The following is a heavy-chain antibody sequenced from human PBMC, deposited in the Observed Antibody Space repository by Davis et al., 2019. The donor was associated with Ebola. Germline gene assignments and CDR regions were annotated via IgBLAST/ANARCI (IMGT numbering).Heavy chain of an antibody. CDR2: ISAYNGNT. D-gene: IGHD2-2*01. J-gene: IGHJ3*01. V-gene: IGHV1-18*04. CDR3: ARGVSAVVVPVVTSVFNL. CDR1: GYSFTTHG. Sequence: ASVKVSCKASGYSFTTHGISWVRQAPGQGLEWLGWISAYNGNTNYAQSFQGRVTLTTDTSTSTASMELKFLRSDDTAMYYCARGVSAVVVPVVTSVFNLWGQGTMVTVSS.